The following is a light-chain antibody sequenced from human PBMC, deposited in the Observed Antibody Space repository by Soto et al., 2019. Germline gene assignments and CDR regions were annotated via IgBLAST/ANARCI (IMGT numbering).Light chain of an antibody. CDR1: SSDVGGYNY. CDR2: DVS. CDR3: SSYTSSSTLGYV. J-gene: IGLJ1*01. V-gene: IGLV2-14*01. Sequence: QSALTQPASVSGSPGQSITISCTGTSSDVGGYNYVSWYQQHPGKAPKLMIYDVSNRPSGVSNRFSGSKSGNTASLTISGLQAEDEAEYYCSSYTSSSTLGYVFGTGTKVTVL.